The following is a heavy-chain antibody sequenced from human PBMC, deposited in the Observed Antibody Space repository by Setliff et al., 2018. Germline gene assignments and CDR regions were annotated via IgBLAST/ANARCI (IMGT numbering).Heavy chain of an antibody. CDR3: ARDPIGPFLCNMDG. CDR2: MSYDERVL. CDR1: GFNFGAYV. Sequence: PGGSLRLSCVASGFNFGAYVMHWVRQAPGKGLEWVAVMSYDERVLYYADSVKGRFTVSRDNAKSTLYLQMNSLRREDTGVYYCARDPIGPFLCNMDGWGKGTTVTVSS. J-gene: IGHJ6*03. V-gene: IGHV3-30*04.